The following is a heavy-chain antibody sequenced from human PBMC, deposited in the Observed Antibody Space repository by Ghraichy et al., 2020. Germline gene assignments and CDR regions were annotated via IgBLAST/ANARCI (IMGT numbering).Heavy chain of an antibody. CDR1: GGSISSSSYY. V-gene: IGHV4-39*01. CDR3: ARLRGYGDYGFDP. Sequence: TLSLTCTVSGGSISSSSYYWGWIRQPPGKGLEWIGSIYYSGSTYYNPSLKSRVTISVDTSKNQFSLNLSSVTAADTTVYYCARLRGYGDYGFDPWGQGTLVTVSS. D-gene: IGHD4-17*01. J-gene: IGHJ5*02. CDR2: IYYSGST.